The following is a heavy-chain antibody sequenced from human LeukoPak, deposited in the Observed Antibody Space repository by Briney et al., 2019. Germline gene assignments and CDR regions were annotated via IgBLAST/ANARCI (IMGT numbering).Heavy chain of an antibody. CDR3: ARVVWYSSTYFGY. CDR2: INPNSGGT. V-gene: IGHV1-2*02. D-gene: IGHD6-13*01. J-gene: IGHJ4*02. CDR1: GYTFTGYY. Sequence: ASVKVSCKASGYTFTGYYMHWVRQAPGQGLEWMGWINPNSGGTNYAQKFQGRVTMTRDTSISTAYMELSRLRSDDTAVYYCARVVWYSSTYFGYWGQGTLVTVSS.